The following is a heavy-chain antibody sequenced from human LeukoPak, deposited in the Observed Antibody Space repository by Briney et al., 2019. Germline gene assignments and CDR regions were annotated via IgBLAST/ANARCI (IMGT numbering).Heavy chain of an antibody. CDR2: IYYSGST. CDR3: ASRPYSSGRDY. D-gene: IGHD6-25*01. Sequence: SETLSLTCTVSGGSISSSSYYWGWIRQPPGKGLEWIGSIYYSGSTYYNPSLKSRVTISVDTSKNQFSLKLSSATAADAAVHYCASRPYSSGRDYWGQGTLVTVSS. V-gene: IGHV4-39*01. J-gene: IGHJ4*02. CDR1: GGSISSSSYY.